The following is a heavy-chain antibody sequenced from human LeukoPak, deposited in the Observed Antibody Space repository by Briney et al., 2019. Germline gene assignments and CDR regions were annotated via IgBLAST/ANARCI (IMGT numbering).Heavy chain of an antibody. J-gene: IGHJ4*02. Sequence: PGGSLRLSCAASGFTFSSYAMSWVRQAPGKGLEWVSAISGSGGSTYYADSVKGRFTISRDNSKNTLYLQMNSLRAEDTAVYYCARPYRRYCSSTSCYCFDYWPGNPGHRLL. D-gene: IGHD2-2*01. CDR2: ISGSGGST. CDR3: ARPYRRYCSSTSCYCFDY. CDR1: GFTFSSYA. V-gene: IGHV3-23*01.